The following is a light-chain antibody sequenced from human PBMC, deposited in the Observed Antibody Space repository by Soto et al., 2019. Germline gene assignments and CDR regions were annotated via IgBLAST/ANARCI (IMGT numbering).Light chain of an antibody. CDR3: QQHGSSPYT. CDR1: QSVRNNY. Sequence: EILLTQSPGTLSLSPGERATLSCRASQSVRNNYLAWYQQKPGQAPRLLIYGASGRATGIPDRFSGSGSGTDFTLTISRLEPEDFAVYYCQQHGSSPYTFGQGTKLEI. V-gene: IGKV3-20*01. J-gene: IGKJ2*01. CDR2: GAS.